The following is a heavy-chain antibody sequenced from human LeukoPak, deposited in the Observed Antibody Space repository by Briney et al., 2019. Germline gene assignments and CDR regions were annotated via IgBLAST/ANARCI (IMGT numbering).Heavy chain of an antibody. CDR2: IWYDGSNK. Sequence: GRSLRLSCAASGFTFSSYGMHWVRQAPGKGLEWVAVIWYDGSNKYYADSVKGRFTIFRDNSKNTLYLQMNSLRAEDTAVYYCARDHLASHKAPNWFDPWGQGTLVTVSS. J-gene: IGHJ5*02. V-gene: IGHV3-33*01. D-gene: IGHD5-12*01. CDR3: ARDHLASHKAPNWFDP. CDR1: GFTFSSYG.